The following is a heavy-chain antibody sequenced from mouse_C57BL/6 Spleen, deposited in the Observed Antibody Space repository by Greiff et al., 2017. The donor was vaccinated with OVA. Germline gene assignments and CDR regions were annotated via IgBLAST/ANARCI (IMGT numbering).Heavy chain of an antibody. Sequence: VKLMESGPELVKPGASVKISCKASGYAFSSSWMNWVKQRPGKGLEWIGRIYPGDGDTNYNGKFKGKATLTADKSSSTAYMQLSSLTSEDSAVYFCARWGLLWYFDVWGTGTTVTVSS. CDR3: ARWGLLWYFDV. J-gene: IGHJ1*03. V-gene: IGHV1-82*01. D-gene: IGHD2-3*01. CDR2: IYPGDGDT. CDR1: GYAFSSSW.